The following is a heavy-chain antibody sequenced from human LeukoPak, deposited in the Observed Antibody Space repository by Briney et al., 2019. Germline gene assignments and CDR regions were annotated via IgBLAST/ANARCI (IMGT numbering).Heavy chain of an antibody. CDR3: ARDSPGYSGYPENFDY. Sequence: ASVKVSCKASGGTFSSYAISWVRQAPGQGLKWMGRIIPIFGTANYAQKFQGRVTITTDESTSTAYMELSSLRSEDTAVYYCARDSPGYSGYPENFDYWGQGTLVTVSS. J-gene: IGHJ4*02. CDR1: GGTFSSYA. CDR2: IIPIFGTA. D-gene: IGHD5-12*01. V-gene: IGHV1-69*05.